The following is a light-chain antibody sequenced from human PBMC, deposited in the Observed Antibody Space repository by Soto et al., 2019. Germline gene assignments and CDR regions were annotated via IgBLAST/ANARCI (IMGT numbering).Light chain of an antibody. V-gene: IGKV1-9*01. CDR3: QQLRMYPST. Sequence: QLTPSPSSLSASVGSIVSVTCRASQGIAIYLAWYQQKPGEAPKLLIYAASTLYGGVPSRFSGSGSGTDFALTITSLQAEDFATYYCQQLRMYPSTFGGGTKVDIK. CDR2: AAS. CDR1: QGIAIY. J-gene: IGKJ4*01.